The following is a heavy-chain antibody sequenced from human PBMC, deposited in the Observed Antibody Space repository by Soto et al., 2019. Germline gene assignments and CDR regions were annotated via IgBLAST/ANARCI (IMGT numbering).Heavy chain of an antibody. CDR3: ARKSIAARPGWFDP. Sequence: QVQLVQSGAEVKKPGASVKVSCKASGYTFTSYDINWVRQATGQGLEWMGWMNPNSGNTGYAQKFQGRVTMTRNTSISTAYMELSRLRSEDTDVYYCARKSIAARPGWFDPWGQGTLVTVSS. V-gene: IGHV1-8*01. CDR1: GYTFTSYD. J-gene: IGHJ5*02. CDR2: MNPNSGNT. D-gene: IGHD6-6*01.